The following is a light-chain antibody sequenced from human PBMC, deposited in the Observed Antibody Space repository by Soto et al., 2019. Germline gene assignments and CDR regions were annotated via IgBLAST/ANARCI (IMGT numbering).Light chain of an antibody. CDR2: DAS. CDR1: QSVSSY. Sequence: EIALTQSPATLSLSPGERATLSCRASQSVSSYLAWYQQKPGQAPRLLIYDASNRATGIPARFSGSGSGTDFTLTISSLEPEDFAVYYCQQRSNWPPGGLTFGGGTKVEIK. CDR3: QQRSNWPPGGLT. V-gene: IGKV3-11*01. J-gene: IGKJ4*01.